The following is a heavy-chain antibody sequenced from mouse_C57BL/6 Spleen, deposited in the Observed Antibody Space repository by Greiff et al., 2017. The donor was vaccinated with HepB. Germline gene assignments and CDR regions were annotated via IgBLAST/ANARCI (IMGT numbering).Heavy chain of an antibody. CDR3: ARVHSTEGLFAY. CDR1: GFTFSSYG. V-gene: IGHV5-6*01. CDR2: ISSGGSYT. D-gene: IGHD1-1*01. Sequence: EVQLVESGGDLVKPGGSLKLSCAASGFTFSSYGMSWVRQTPDKRLEWIATISSGGSYTYYPDSVKGRFTISRDNAKNTLYLQMSSLKSEDTAMYYCARVHSTEGLFAYWGQGTLVTVSA. J-gene: IGHJ3*01.